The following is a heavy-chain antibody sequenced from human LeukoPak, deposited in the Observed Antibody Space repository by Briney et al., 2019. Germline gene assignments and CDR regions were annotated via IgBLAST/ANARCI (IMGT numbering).Heavy chain of an antibody. V-gene: IGHV4-61*02. D-gene: IGHD3-22*01. CDR1: GGSISSSSYY. Sequence: SETLSLTCTVSGGSISSSSYYWGWIRQPPGKGLEWIGRIYTSGSTNYNPSLKSRVTISGDTSKNQFSLRLSSVTAADTAVYYCARASYSYDINGWVPFDYWGQGTLVTVSS. CDR2: IYTSGST. CDR3: ARASYSYDINGWVPFDY. J-gene: IGHJ4*02.